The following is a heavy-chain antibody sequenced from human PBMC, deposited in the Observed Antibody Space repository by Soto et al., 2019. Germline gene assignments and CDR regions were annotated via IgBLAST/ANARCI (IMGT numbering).Heavy chain of an antibody. V-gene: IGHV4-39*01. J-gene: IGHJ6*03. D-gene: IGHD2-8*01. CDR3: ARHPGIVLMVYAIPNMDV. CDR2: IYYSGST. CDR1: GGSISRSSYY. Sequence: SSETLSPTRRVSGGSISRSSYYRGWIRQPPGEGLEWIGSIYYSGSTYYNPSLKSRVTISVDTSKNQFSLKLSSVTAADTAVYYCARHPGIVLMVYAIPNMDVWGKGTTVTVSS.